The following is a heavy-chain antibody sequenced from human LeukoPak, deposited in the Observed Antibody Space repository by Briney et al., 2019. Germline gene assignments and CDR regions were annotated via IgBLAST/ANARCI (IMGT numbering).Heavy chain of an antibody. J-gene: IGHJ4*02. V-gene: IGHV4-39*01. Sequence: PSETLSLTCTVSGGSISSSSYYWGWIRQPPGKGLEWIGSSYYSGSTYYNPSLKSRVTISVDTSKNQFSLKLSSATAADTAVYYCARQQSAGAFDYWGQGTLVTVSP. CDR1: GGSISSSSYY. CDR3: ARQQSAGAFDY. D-gene: IGHD3-10*01. CDR2: SYYSGST.